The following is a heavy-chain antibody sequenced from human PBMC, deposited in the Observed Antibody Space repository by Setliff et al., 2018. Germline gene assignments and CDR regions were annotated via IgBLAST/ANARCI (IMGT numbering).Heavy chain of an antibody. Sequence: ASVKVSCKASAHIFKSYGISWVRQAPGQGLEWVGWISSYNDVTSYAQRFQGRVTLTTDTSTSAAYMELRTLRSDDTAVYYCAISTLSICSGSPCPNAFDVWGQGTMVTVSS. D-gene: IGHD2-15*01. V-gene: IGHV1-18*01. CDR1: AHIFKSYG. J-gene: IGHJ3*01. CDR2: ISSYNDVT. CDR3: AISTLSICSGSPCPNAFDV.